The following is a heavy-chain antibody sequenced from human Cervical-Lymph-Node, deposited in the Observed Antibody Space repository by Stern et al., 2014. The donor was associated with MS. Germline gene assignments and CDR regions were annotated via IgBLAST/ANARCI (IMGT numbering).Heavy chain of an antibody. J-gene: IGHJ6*02. CDR3: ARLQTVLNYYYGVDV. V-gene: IGHV4-59*08. CDR2: IYYIGTT. CDR1: GGSMNGYY. Sequence: QLQLQESGPGLATPSETLSLTCTVSGGSMNGYYWSWIRQPPGKGLEWIGNIYYIGTTNYNPSLQSRVNMSLDTSKNKFSLRLSSGTAADTAVYYCARLQTVLNYYYGVDVWGQGTTVIVSS. D-gene: IGHD2-8*02.